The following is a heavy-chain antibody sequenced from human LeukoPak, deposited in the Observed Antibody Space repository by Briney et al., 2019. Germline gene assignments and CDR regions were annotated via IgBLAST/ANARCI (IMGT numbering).Heavy chain of an antibody. CDR3: ARAHYDILTGYYNVPYFDY. D-gene: IGHD3-9*01. Sequence: GASVKVSCKASGYTFTGYYMHWVRQAPGQGLEWMGWINPNSGGTNYAQKFQGRVTTTRDTSISTAYMELSRLRSDDTAVYYCARAHYDILTGYYNVPYFDYWGRGTLVTVSS. J-gene: IGHJ4*02. CDR2: INPNSGGT. CDR1: GYTFTGYY. V-gene: IGHV1-2*02.